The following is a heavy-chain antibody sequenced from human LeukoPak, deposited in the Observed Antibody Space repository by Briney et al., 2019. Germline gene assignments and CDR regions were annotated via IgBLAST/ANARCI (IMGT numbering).Heavy chain of an antibody. Sequence: GASVKVSCKASGYTFTSYDINWVRQATGQGLEWMGWMSPNSGNTGYAQKFQGRVTMTRDTSISTAYMELSSLRSEDTALYYCVRSPPNWGFDYWVQGTLVTVSS. CDR1: GYTFTSYD. CDR3: VRSPPNWGFDY. D-gene: IGHD7-27*01. CDR2: MSPNSGNT. J-gene: IGHJ4*02. V-gene: IGHV1-8*01.